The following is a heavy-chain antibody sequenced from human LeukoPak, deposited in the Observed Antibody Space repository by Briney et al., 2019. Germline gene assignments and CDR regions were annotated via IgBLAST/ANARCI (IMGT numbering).Heavy chain of an antibody. D-gene: IGHD6-19*01. CDR3: ARAAVAFDY. J-gene: IGHJ4*02. CDR1: GFTLSNYW. CDR2: ISGSGGST. V-gene: IGHV3-23*01. Sequence: GGSLRLSCAASGFTLSNYWMSWVRQAPGKGLEWVSAISGSGGSTYYADSVKGRFTISRDNSKNTLYLQMNSLRAEDTAVYYCARAAVAFDYWGQGTLVTVSS.